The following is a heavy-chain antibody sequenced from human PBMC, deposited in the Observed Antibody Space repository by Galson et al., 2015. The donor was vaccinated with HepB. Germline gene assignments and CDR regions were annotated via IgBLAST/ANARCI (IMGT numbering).Heavy chain of an antibody. CDR1: GFTFSSYA. D-gene: IGHD2-2*01. CDR2: ISGSGGST. CDR3: AKDHLYCSSTSCRHDYGDYEKYFDL. J-gene: IGHJ2*01. V-gene: IGHV3-23*01. Sequence: SLRLSCAASGFTFSSYAMSWVRQAPGKGLEWVSAISGSGGSTYYADSVKGRFTISRDNSKNTLYLQMNSLGAEDTAVYYCAKDHLYCSSTSCRHDYGDYEKYFDLWGRGTLVTVSS.